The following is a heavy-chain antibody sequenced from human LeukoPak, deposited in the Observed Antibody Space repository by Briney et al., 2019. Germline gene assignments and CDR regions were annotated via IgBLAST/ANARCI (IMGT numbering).Heavy chain of an antibody. Sequence: PGESLRLSCAASGFTFTTYWMSWVRQAPGKGLEWVSYISSSGSTTYYADSVKGRFTISRDNAKNSLYLQMNSLRAEDTAVYYCAELGITMIGGVWGKGTTVTISS. CDR2: ISSSGSTT. CDR3: AELGITMIGGV. CDR1: GFTFTTYW. V-gene: IGHV3-48*04. J-gene: IGHJ6*04. D-gene: IGHD3-10*02.